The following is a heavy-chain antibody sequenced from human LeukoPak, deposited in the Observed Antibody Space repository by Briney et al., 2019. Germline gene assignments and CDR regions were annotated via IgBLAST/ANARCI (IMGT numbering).Heavy chain of an antibody. D-gene: IGHD3-10*01. CDR2: ISAYKGNT. Sequence: GASVKVSFKASGYTFSTYGISWVRQAPGQGLEWMGWISAYKGNTYYAQKLQGGVTMTTDTSTSTAYMELRSLRSDDTAIYYCARDLSDYYGSGSESAYYYYGMDVWGQGTTVTVSS. V-gene: IGHV1-18*01. CDR1: GYTFSTYG. J-gene: IGHJ6*02. CDR3: ARDLSDYYGSGSESAYYYYGMDV.